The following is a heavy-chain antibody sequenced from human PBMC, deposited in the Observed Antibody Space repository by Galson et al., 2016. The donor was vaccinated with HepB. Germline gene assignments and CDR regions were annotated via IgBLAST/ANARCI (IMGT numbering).Heavy chain of an antibody. J-gene: IGHJ4*02. Sequence: TLSLTCAVSGGSVSDNYWWSWVRQSPEKGLEWIGEIYQTGTANYNPSFTSRATISVDKSKNQISLRLNSVTAADTALYYCARRNLGTTASMAFDYWGQGTLVTVSS. CDR1: GGSVSDNYW. V-gene: IGHV4-4*02. CDR2: IYQTGTA. D-gene: IGHD1/OR15-1a*01. CDR3: ARRNLGTTASMAFDY.